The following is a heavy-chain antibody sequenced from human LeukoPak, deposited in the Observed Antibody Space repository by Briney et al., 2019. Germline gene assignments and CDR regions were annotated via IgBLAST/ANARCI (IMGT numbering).Heavy chain of an antibody. D-gene: IGHD3-22*01. CDR3: ARADSSSWFDY. V-gene: IGHV3-11*05. CDR1: GFSFSDYY. J-gene: IGHJ5*01. Sequence: TGGSLRLSCAASGFSFSDYYMVWIRQAPGKGPEWVSVISSSGSNTNYADSVRGRFTVSRDNAKNSLSLQMNRLRPEDSAVYYCARADSSSWFDYWGQGTLVTVS. CDR2: ISSSGSNT.